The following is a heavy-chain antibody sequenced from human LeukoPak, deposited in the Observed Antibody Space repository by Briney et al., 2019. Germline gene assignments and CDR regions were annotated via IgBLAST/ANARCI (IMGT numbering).Heavy chain of an antibody. J-gene: IGHJ4*02. V-gene: IGHV4-59*02. CDR3: ARGRRNLYFDY. CDR2: IYYSGSP. Sequence: ASETLSLTCTVSGGSVSSYYWSWIRQPPGKGLEWIGCIYYSGSPNCNPSLKSRVTISVDTTKNQFSLKLSSVTAADTAVYYCARGRRNLYFDYWGQGTLVTVSS. CDR1: GGSVSSYY.